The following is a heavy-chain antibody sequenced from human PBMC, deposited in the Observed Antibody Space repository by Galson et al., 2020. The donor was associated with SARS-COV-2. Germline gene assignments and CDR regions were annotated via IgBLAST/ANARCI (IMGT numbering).Heavy chain of an antibody. CDR3: ARGRLQITMMVVVFTGGSFYFDY. J-gene: IGHJ4*02. Sequence: SETLSLTCDVYGESFSGHHWSWIRQPPGEGLEWIGEINQSGNINYNPSLKSRVTISVDTSKNQFSLKLSSVTAADTAVYYCARGRLQITMMVVVFTGGSFYFDYWGQGTLVTVSS. D-gene: IGHD3-22*01. CDR1: GESFSGHH. CDR2: INQSGNI. V-gene: IGHV4-34*01.